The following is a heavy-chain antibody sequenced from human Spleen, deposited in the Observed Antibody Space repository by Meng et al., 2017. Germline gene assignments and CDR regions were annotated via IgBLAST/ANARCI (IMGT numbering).Heavy chain of an antibody. CDR1: VGSFSDYY. D-gene: IGHD4-11*01. CDR2: INHSGTT. J-gene: IGHJ4*02. Sequence: QVAQQQWGSGMFNPSQTLSLTCVVPVGSFSDYYWSWIRQPPGKWLEWIGEINHSGTTNYNPSLESRATISVDTSQNNLSLKLGSVTAADSAVYYCARGPTTMAHDFDYWGQGTLVTVSS. CDR3: ARGPTTMAHDFDY. V-gene: IGHV4-34*01.